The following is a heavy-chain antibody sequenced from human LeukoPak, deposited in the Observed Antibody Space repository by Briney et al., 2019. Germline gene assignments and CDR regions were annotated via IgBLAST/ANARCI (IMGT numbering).Heavy chain of an antibody. CDR3: ARNRAFNYYGSGSYSYYFDY. J-gene: IGHJ4*02. V-gene: IGHV4-34*01. D-gene: IGHD3-10*01. CDR2: INHSGST. CDR1: GGSFSGYY. Sequence: PSETLSLTCAVYGGSFSGYYWSWSRQPPGKGLEWMAEINHSGSTNCNPSLKSRVTISVDTSKNQFSLKLSSVTAADTAVYYCARNRAFNYYGSGSYSYYFDYWGQGTLVTVSS.